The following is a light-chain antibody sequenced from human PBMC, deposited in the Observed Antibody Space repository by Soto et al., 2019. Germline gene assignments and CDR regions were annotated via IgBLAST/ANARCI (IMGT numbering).Light chain of an antibody. CDR2: CAS. V-gene: IGKV3-15*01. Sequence: IGLTQSPCTLSLSPGERATLSCRASQCVXSSFLAWYQQKPGQAPSLLXDCASTRATGIPARFSGSGSGTEFTLPINSRQSEDFAVYYWQQYRNGTRTFGGGTKVDIK. J-gene: IGKJ4*01. CDR3: QQYRNGTRT. CDR1: QCVXSSF.